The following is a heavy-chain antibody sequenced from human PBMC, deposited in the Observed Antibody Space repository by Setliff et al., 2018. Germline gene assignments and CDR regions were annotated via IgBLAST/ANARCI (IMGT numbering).Heavy chain of an antibody. D-gene: IGHD2-2*01. Sequence: GASVKVSCKASGYTFTNYGISWVRQAPGQGLEWMGWISAYNDNTNYAQKVQGRFTISRDNSKNTLYLQMNSLRAEDTAVYYCAKEFTVVVPAALALDVWGKGTTVTVSS. J-gene: IGHJ6*04. CDR2: ISAYNDNT. CDR1: GYTFTNYG. CDR3: AKEFTVVVPAALALDV. V-gene: IGHV1-18*01.